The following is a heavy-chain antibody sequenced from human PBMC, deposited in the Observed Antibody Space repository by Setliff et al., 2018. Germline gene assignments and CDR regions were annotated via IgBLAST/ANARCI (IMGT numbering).Heavy chain of an antibody. V-gene: IGHV4-59*08. Sequence: SETLSLTCTVSGGYIRSFHWSWIRQSPGKGLEWIGYIYYSGTTNYNPSLKSRVTISVDTSKKQFSLRLSSVTAADTAVYYCAMYQPKKFDYWGQGTLVTVSS. CDR2: IYYSGTT. CDR3: AMYQPKKFDY. J-gene: IGHJ4*02. CDR1: GGYIRSFH. D-gene: IGHD2-2*01.